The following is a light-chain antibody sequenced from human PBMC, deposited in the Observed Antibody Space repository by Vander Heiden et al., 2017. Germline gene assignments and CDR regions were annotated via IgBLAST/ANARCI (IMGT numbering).Light chain of an antibody. CDR3: CSYAGSSTYV. J-gene: IGLJ1*01. CDR2: EVS. Sequence: QSALTQPASVSGSPGQSITISFTGTSSDVGSYNFVSCYQQHPGKAPKLMIYEVSKRPSGVSNHFSGSKSGNTASLTISGLQAEDEADYYCCSYAGSSTYVFGTGTKVTVL. CDR1: SSDVGSYNF. V-gene: IGLV2-23*02.